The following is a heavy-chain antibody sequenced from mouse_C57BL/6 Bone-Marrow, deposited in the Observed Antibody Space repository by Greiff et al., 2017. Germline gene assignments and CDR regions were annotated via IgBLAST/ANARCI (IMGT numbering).Heavy chain of an antibody. CDR3: ARNYYSNHDGVAY. D-gene: IGHD2-5*01. Sequence: EVNVTQSGAELVRPGSSVKMSCKTSGYTFTSYGINWVKQRPGQGLEWIGYIYVGNGYTEYNEKFKGKATLTSDTSSSTASMQLSSLTSEDSAIYFCARNYYSNHDGVAYWGQGTLVTVSA. CDR1: GYTFTSYG. V-gene: IGHV1-58*01. J-gene: IGHJ3*01. CDR2: IYVGNGYT.